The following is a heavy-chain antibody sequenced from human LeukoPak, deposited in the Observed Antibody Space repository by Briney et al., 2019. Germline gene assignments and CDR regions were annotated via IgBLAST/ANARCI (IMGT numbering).Heavy chain of an antibody. J-gene: IGHJ6*03. CDR2: INHSGST. D-gene: IGHD6-13*01. CDR1: GGSFSGYY. Sequence: SETLSLTCAVYGGSFSGYYWRWIRQPPGKGLEWIGEINHSGSTNYNPSLTSRVTISVDTSKNQFSLKLSSVTAADTAVYYCARTLIAAAAYGRMGYYYYYMDVWGKGTTVTVSS. CDR3: ARTLIAAAAYGRMGYYYYYMDV. V-gene: IGHV4-34*01.